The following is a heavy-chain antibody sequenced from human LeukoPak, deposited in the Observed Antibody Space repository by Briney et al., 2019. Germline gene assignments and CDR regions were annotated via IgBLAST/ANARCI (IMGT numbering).Heavy chain of an antibody. CDR2: ISWNSGSI. CDR1: GFTFDDYA. V-gene: IGHV3-9*01. D-gene: IGHD3-10*01. CDR3: ATDIKRGGRTGKVDY. Sequence: GRSLRLSCAASGFTFDDYAMHWVRQAPGKGLEWVSGISWNSGSIGYADSVKGRFTISRDNAKNSLYLQMNSLRAEDTALYYCATDIKRGGRTGKVDYWGQGTLVTVSS. J-gene: IGHJ4*02.